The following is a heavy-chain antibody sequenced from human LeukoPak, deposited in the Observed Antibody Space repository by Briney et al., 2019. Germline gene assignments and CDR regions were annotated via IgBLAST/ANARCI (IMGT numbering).Heavy chain of an antibody. Sequence: SETLSLTCTVSGDSISSSRYYWGWIRQPPGKGLEWIASIYYTGSPYYNPSLTSRVTISVDRSKNQFSLKLSSVTAADTAVYYCARQIAVVEPTDPNWFDSWGQGTLVTVSS. V-gene: IGHV4-39*07. CDR2: IYYTGSP. J-gene: IGHJ5*01. D-gene: IGHD2-21*01. CDR3: ARQIAVVEPTDPNWFDS. CDR1: GDSISSSRYY.